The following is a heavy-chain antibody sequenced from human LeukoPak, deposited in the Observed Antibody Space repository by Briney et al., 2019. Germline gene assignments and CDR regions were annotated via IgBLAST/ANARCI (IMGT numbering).Heavy chain of an antibody. D-gene: IGHD2-2*01. CDR2: IIPIFGTA. CDR3: ARVGPYCSSTSCPMNN. V-gene: IGHV1-69*01. CDR1: GGTFSSYA. J-gene: IGHJ3*01. Sequence: SVKVSYKASGGTFSSYAISWVRQAPGQGLEWMGGIIPIFGTANYAQKFQGRVTITADESTSTAYMELSSLRSEDTAVYYCARVGPYCSSTSCPMNNWGQGTMVTVSS.